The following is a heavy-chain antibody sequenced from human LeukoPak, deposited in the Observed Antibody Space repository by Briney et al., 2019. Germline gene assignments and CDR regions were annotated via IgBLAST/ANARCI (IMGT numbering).Heavy chain of an antibody. CDR2: IDSDGTST. CDR1: GFTFSSYW. J-gene: IGHJ4*02. CDR3: ARISGTYSDY. Sequence: GGSLRLSCAASGFTFSSYWMHWVRHGPGKGLVWVSRIDSDGTSTRYADSVQGRFTISRDNAKNTLDLQMNSLRAEDTAVYYCARISGTYSDYWGQGTLVTVSS. V-gene: IGHV3-74*01. D-gene: IGHD1-7*01.